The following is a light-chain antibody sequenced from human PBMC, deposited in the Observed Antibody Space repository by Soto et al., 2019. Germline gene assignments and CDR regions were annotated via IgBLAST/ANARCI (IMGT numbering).Light chain of an antibody. CDR3: QQYGSSIT. CDR1: QSISSY. CDR2: DAS. Sequence: EIVLTQSPGTLYLSPGDRATLSCRASQSISSYLAWYHPNPGQAPRLLIYDASNRAPGIPARFRGSGSGTGVTLTISRLEPEDFAVYYCQQYGSSITFGPGTKVDIK. J-gene: IGKJ3*01. V-gene: IGKV3-20*01.